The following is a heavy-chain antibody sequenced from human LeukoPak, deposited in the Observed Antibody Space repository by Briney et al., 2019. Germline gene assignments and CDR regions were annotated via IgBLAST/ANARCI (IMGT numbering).Heavy chain of an antibody. D-gene: IGHD2/OR15-2a*01. CDR1: GFTFTSYS. J-gene: IGHJ4*02. CDR3: ARKAQSNRHYPIDY. V-gene: IGHV3-23*01. Sequence: GGSLRLSCAASGFTFTSYSMSWVRQAPGKGLEWVSGTSDRGDYTYYADSVKGRFTISRDSSKNTLFLQMNSLRAEDTALYFCARKAQSNRHYPIDYWGQGTLVTVSS. CDR2: TSDRGDYT.